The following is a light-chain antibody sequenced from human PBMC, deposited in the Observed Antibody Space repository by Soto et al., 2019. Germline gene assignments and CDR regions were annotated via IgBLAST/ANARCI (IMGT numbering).Light chain of an antibody. CDR3: QTWGTDVAV. V-gene: IGLV4-69*01. CDR1: SGHSSYA. CDR2: VKSDGSH. Sequence: QLVLTQSPSASASLGASVKLTCTLSSGHSSYAIAWHQQQPEKGPRYLMEVKSDGSHTKGDGIPDRFSGSSSGTERYLTISSLQSEDEADYYCQTWGTDVAVFGGGTQLTVL. J-gene: IGLJ7*01.